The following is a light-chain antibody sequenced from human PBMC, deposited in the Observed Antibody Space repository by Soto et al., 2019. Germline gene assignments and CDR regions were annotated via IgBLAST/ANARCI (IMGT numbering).Light chain of an antibody. J-gene: IGKJ1*01. V-gene: IGKV1-5*01. CDR2: DAS. CDR3: QQYNSYRT. CDR1: QSISSW. Sequence: DIKMTQSPSTLSASVGDRVTITCRASQSISSWLAWYQQKPGKAPNLLIYDASSLESGVPSRFSGSGSGTEFTLTISSLQPDDFATYYCQQYNSYRTFGQGTKVDVK.